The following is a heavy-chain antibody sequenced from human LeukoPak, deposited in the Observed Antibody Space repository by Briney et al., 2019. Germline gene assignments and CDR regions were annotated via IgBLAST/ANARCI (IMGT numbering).Heavy chain of an antibody. Sequence: ASVKVSCKASGYTFTSYDINWVRQATGQGLEWMGWMNPNSGNTGYAQKFQGRVTMTRDTSISTAYMELSRLRSDDTAVYYCVPFEAFDVDYWGQGTLVTVSS. V-gene: IGHV1-8*01. J-gene: IGHJ4*02. CDR3: VPFEAFDVDY. CDR2: MNPNSGNT. D-gene: IGHD3-9*01. CDR1: GYTFTSYD.